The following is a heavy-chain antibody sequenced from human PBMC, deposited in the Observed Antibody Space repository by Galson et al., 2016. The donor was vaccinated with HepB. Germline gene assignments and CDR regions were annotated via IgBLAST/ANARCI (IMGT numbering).Heavy chain of an antibody. V-gene: IGHV3-9*01. J-gene: IGHJ6*02. Sequence: SLRLSCAASGFTFDDYGMHWVRQAPGKGPEWVSGISWNSGSVGYADSVKGRFTISRDTAKNSLFLQMNSLRTEDTAFYYCAKDVGTGGNAPGYYYGVDVWGQGTTVTVSS. CDR2: ISWNSGSV. CDR3: AKDVGTGGNAPGYYYGVDV. CDR1: GFTFDDYG. D-gene: IGHD4-23*01.